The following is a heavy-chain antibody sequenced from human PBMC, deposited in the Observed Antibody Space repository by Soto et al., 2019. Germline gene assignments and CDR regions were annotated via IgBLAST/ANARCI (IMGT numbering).Heavy chain of an antibody. CDR2: ISTYNGNT. V-gene: IGHV1-18*01. D-gene: IGHD4-17*01. Sequence: ASVKVSCKASGYTFSNYGISWVRQAPGQGLEWMGWISTYNGNTNFARKLQGRVTLTTDTSTSTAYMELRSLRSDDTAVYYCARDSDYIIDYWGQGTQVTVSS. CDR3: ARDSDYIIDY. CDR1: GYTFSNYG. J-gene: IGHJ4*02.